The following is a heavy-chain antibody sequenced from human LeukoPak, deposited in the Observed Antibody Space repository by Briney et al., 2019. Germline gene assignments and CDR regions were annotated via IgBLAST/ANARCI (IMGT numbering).Heavy chain of an antibody. D-gene: IGHD3-3*01. CDR2: IMPIFGTA. CDR1: GGTFSSYA. Sequence: ASVKVSCKASGGTFSSYAISWVRQAPGQGLEWTGGIMPIFGTANYAQKFQGRVTITADGSTSTAYMELSSLRSEDTAVYYCARLFWSGFPNDAFDIWGQGQWSPSLQ. CDR3: ARLFWSGFPNDAFDI. V-gene: IGHV1-69*13. J-gene: IGHJ3*02.